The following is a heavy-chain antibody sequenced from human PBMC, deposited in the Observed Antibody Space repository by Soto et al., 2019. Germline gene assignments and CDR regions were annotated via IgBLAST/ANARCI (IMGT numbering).Heavy chain of an antibody. CDR2: IYWDDDK. Sequence: QITLKESGPTLVKPTQTLTLSCTFSGFALSTYGEAVAWIRQPPGKALEWIALIYWDDDKRYSPSLKSRLTITKDTYKNQVVLTMTNMGPVDTAPYYCAHNRIVASAGTGYFDFWGQGTLVSVSS. V-gene: IGHV2-5*02. J-gene: IGHJ4*02. CDR1: GFALSTYGEA. D-gene: IGHD6-13*01. CDR3: AHNRIVASAGTGYFDF.